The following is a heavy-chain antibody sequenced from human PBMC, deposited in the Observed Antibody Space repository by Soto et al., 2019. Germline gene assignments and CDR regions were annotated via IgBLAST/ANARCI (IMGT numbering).Heavy chain of an antibody. CDR3: AREYRMIMGLTPGWFDP. CDR1: GGSISSGDYY. D-gene: IGHD3-16*01. CDR2: IYYSGST. Sequence: SETLSLTCTVSGGSISSGDYYWSWIRQPPGKGLEWIGYIYYSGSTYYNPSLKSRVTISVDTSKNQFSLKLSSVTAADTAVYYCAREYRMIMGLTPGWFDPWGQGTLVTVSS. J-gene: IGHJ5*02. V-gene: IGHV4-30-4*01.